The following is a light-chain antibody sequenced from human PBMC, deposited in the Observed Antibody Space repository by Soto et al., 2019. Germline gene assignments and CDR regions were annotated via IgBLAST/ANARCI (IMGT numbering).Light chain of an antibody. CDR2: DIS. Sequence: EVVLTQYPVTLSLSPGERATLSCRGSQSVSSYLAWYQQKPGQAPRLLIYDISNRATGIPARFSGSGSGTEFTLTISSLQSEDFAVYYCQQYNNWPPITFGQGTRLEIK. CDR1: QSVSSY. V-gene: IGKV3-11*01. J-gene: IGKJ5*01. CDR3: QQYNNWPPIT.